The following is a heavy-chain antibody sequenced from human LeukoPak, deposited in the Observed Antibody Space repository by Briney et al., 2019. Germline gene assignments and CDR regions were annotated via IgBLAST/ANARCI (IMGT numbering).Heavy chain of an antibody. CDR2: ISAYNGNT. V-gene: IGHV1-18*01. D-gene: IGHD3-3*01. Sequence: ASVRVSCKASGGTFSSYAISWVRQAPGQGLEWMGWISAYNGNTNYAQKLQGRVTMTTDTSTSTAYMELRSLRSDDTAVYYCARSVRFLEWLTWPPFDYWGQGTLVTVSS. CDR1: GGTFSSYA. J-gene: IGHJ4*02. CDR3: ARSVRFLEWLTWPPFDY.